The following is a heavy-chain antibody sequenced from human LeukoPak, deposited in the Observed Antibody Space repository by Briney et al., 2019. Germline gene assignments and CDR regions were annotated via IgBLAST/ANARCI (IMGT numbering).Heavy chain of an antibody. D-gene: IGHD3-3*01. V-gene: IGHV1-18*01. CDR3: ARDLEQEAIFGVVIIPYNWFDP. Sequence: VASVKVSCKASGYTFTSYGISWVRQAPGQGLEWMGWISAYNGNTNYAQKLQGRVTMATDTSTSTAYMELRSLRSDDTAVYYCARDLEQEAIFGVVIIPYNWFDPWGQGTLVTVSS. J-gene: IGHJ5*02. CDR2: ISAYNGNT. CDR1: GYTFTSYG.